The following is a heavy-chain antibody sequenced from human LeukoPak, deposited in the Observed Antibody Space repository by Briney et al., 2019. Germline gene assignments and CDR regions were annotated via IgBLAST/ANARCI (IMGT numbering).Heavy chain of an antibody. V-gene: IGHV4-31*03. CDR2: IYYSGGT. Sequence: SQTLSLTCTVSGGSISSGGYYWSWIRQHPGKGLEWIGYIYYSGGTYYNPSLESRVTISVDTSKNQFSLKLSSVTAEDTAVYYCASSPYYYDSSGYWSWGQGTLVTVSS. CDR3: ASSPYYYDSSGYWS. CDR1: GGSISSGGYY. D-gene: IGHD3-22*01. J-gene: IGHJ4*02.